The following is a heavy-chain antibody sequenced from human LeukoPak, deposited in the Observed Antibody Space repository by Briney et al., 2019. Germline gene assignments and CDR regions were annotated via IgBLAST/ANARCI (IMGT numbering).Heavy chain of an antibody. CDR2: IIPIFGTA. D-gene: IGHD3-22*01. CDR1: GGTFSSYA. Sequence: ASVKVSCKASGGTFSSYAISWVRQAPGQGLEWMGGIIPIFGTANYAQKFQGRVTITADESTSTAYMELSSLRSEDTAVYYCALAAYYDSSGFKYYFDYWGQGTLVTVSS. V-gene: IGHV1-69*13. J-gene: IGHJ4*02. CDR3: ALAAYYDSSGFKYYFDY.